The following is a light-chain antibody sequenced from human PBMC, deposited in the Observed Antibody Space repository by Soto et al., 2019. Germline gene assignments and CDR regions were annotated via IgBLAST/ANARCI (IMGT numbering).Light chain of an antibody. CDR2: DAS. J-gene: IGKJ5*01. CDR3: QQRXNWPPIT. CDR1: QSVSSY. Sequence: EIVLTQSPATLSLSPGERATLSCRASQSVSSYLAWYQQKPGQGPRLLIYDASNRATGIPARFSGSGSGTDFTLTISSLEPEDFAVYXCQQRXNWPPITFGQGTRLEIK. V-gene: IGKV3-11*01.